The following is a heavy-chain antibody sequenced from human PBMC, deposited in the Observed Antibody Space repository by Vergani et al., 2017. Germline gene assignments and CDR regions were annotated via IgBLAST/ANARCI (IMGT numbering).Heavy chain of an antibody. CDR1: DFISNGHY. Sequence: QVQLQESGPGLVKPSETLSLICDVFDFISNGHYWGWIRQSPEKGLEWIGSLYASGSTYYSPSLKSRVAISIDTSKNHFSLRLSSVTAADTAVYYCGRVADFYGLGRRLLDRWGQGILVTVAS. V-gene: IGHV4-38-2*01. CDR2: LYASGST. CDR3: GRVADFYGLGRRLLDR. J-gene: IGHJ5*02. D-gene: IGHD3-10*01.